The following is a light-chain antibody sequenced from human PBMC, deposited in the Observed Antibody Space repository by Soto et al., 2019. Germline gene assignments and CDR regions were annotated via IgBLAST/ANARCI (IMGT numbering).Light chain of an antibody. CDR1: QSVSSSY. CDR3: QHYGSSST. CDR2: GGS. V-gene: IGKV3-20*01. J-gene: IGKJ1*01. Sequence: IVLPQSPGTLSLSPGVRATLSCRVRQSVSSSYLAWYQQKPGQAPRLLFDGGSSRATVTPDRCSGGASGTDFTPTISRLQPDDVAVYYWQHYGSSSTFGQGTKVDIK.